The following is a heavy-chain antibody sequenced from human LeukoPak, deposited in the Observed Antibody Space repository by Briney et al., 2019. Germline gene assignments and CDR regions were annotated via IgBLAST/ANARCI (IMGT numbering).Heavy chain of an antibody. J-gene: IGHJ4*02. CDR3: ATGRNYYGSGSYVY. CDR2: IYYSGST. CDR1: GGSISSSSYY. Sequence: SETLSLTCTVSGGSISSSSYYWGWIRQPPGKGLEWIGSIYYSGSTYYNPSLKSRVTISVDTSKNQFSLKLSSVTAADTAVYYCATGRNYYGSGSYVYWGQGTLVTVSS. D-gene: IGHD3-10*01. V-gene: IGHV4-39*01.